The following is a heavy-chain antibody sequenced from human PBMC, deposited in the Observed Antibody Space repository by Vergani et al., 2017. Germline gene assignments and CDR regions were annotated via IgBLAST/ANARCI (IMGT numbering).Heavy chain of an antibody. Sequence: QLVESGGGWVQPGGSLRLSCVVSGFDFSSYIMNWVRQAPGKGLEWVSFVSTGTKSQSYAESVKGRFTISRGSAKNSLYLQMNSLRAEDMALYYCAKSDYYDSSGSLDYWGQGTLVTVSS. D-gene: IGHD3-22*01. CDR1: GFDFSSYI. CDR3: AKSDYYDSSGSLDY. CDR2: VSTGTKSQ. V-gene: IGHV3-48*01. J-gene: IGHJ4*02.